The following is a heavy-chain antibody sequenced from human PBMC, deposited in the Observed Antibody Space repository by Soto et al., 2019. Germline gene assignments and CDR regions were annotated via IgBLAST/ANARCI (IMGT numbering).Heavy chain of an antibody. CDR1: GGTFSSYA. CDR2: IILIFGTA. J-gene: IGHJ6*02. V-gene: IGHV1-69*06. CDR3: ASRSIGYCSGGSWYFSYYYDMDV. D-gene: IGHD2-15*01. Sequence: QVQLVQSGAEVKKPGSSVKVSCKASGGTFSSYAISWVRQAPGQGLEWMGGIILIFGTANYAQKIQARFTITAEKSTSTAYMELSSVRSEDTAVYYCASRSIGYCSGGSWYFSYYYDMDVWCQGTTVTVAS.